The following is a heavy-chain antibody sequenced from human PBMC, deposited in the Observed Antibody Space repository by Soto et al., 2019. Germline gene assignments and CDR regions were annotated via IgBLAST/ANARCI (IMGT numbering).Heavy chain of an antibody. CDR2: IYYSGST. J-gene: IGHJ4*02. Sequence: PSETLSLTCTVSGGSISSYYWSWIRQPPRKGLEWIGYIYYSGSTNYNPSLKSRVTISLDTSKNQFSLKLSSVTAADTAVYYCARGPGASGTYHYYFDYWAPGTLVPVSS. D-gene: IGHD3-10*01. CDR1: GGSISSYY. CDR3: ARGPGASGTYHYYFDY. V-gene: IGHV4-59*01.